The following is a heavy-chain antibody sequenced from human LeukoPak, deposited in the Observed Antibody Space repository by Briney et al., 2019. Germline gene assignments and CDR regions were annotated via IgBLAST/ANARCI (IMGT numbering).Heavy chain of an antibody. V-gene: IGHV1-24*01. Sequence: GASVKVSCKASGYTFTGYYMHWVRQAPGKGLEWMGGFDPEDGETIYAQKFQGRVTMTEDTSTDTAYMELNSLRSEDTAVYYCATCNYDESSGYPKIDYWGQGTLVTVSS. D-gene: IGHD3-22*01. CDR3: ATCNYDESSGYPKIDY. CDR1: GYTFTGYY. J-gene: IGHJ4*02. CDR2: FDPEDGET.